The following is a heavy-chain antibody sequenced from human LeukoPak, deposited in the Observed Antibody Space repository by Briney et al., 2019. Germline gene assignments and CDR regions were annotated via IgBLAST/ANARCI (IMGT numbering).Heavy chain of an antibody. V-gene: IGHV1-69*04. CDR2: IIPIFGIA. CDR1: GGTFSSYA. Sequence: SVKVSCKASGGTFSSYAISWVRQAPGQGLEWMGRIIPIFGIANYAQKFQGRVTITADKSTSTAYMELSSLRSEDTAVYYCASIQRRFLEWLPEKNWGQGTLDTVSS. D-gene: IGHD3-3*01. J-gene: IGHJ4*02. CDR3: ASIQRRFLEWLPEKN.